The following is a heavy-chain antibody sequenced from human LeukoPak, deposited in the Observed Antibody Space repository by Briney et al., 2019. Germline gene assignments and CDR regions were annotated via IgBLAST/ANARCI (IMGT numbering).Heavy chain of an antibody. J-gene: IGHJ4*02. V-gene: IGHV4-34*01. CDR2: INHSGST. CDR3: ARQIVRGVIGN. Sequence: SETLSLTCAVYGGSFSGYYWSWIRQPPGKGVEWIGEINHSGSTNYNPSLKSRVTISVDTSENQFSLKLSSVTAADTAVYYCARQIVRGVIGNWGQGTLVTVSS. CDR1: GGSFSGYY. D-gene: IGHD3-10*01.